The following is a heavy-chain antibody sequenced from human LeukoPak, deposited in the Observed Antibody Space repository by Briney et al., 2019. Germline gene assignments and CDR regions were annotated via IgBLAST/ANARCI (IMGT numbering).Heavy chain of an antibody. J-gene: IGHJ4*02. CDR3: ARNLGRSGWFNR. V-gene: IGHV4-39*07. CDR1: GGSISSGGYY. CDR2: IYHSGST. D-gene: IGHD6-19*01. Sequence: SETLSLTCIVSGGSISSGGYYWSWIRQPPGKGLEWIGSIYHSGSTYYNPSLKSRVTISVDTSKNQFSLKLSSVTAADTAVYYCARNLGRSGWFNRWGQGTLVTVSS.